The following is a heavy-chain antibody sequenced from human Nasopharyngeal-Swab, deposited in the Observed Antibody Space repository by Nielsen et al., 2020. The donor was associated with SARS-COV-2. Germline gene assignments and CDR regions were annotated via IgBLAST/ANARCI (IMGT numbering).Heavy chain of an antibody. Sequence: SEPLSPPCAAHDSPSSGFSWSWTPQLPGKGLDWTGEINHSGSTNYNPSLKSRVTISVDTSKNQFSLKLSSVTAADTAVYYCARVPPIAVAGKGVDVWGQGTTVTVSS. V-gene: IGHV4-34*01. CDR1: DSPSSGFS. CDR3: ARVPPIAVAGKGVDV. D-gene: IGHD6-19*01. CDR2: INHSGST. J-gene: IGHJ6*02.